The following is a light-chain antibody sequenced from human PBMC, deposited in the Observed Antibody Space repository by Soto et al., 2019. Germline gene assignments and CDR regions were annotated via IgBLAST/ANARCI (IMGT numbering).Light chain of an antibody. V-gene: IGKV3-15*01. Sequence: MTQSPSSLSASVRDRATLSCRASQSVNSNLAWYQQKPGQAPRLLIYGASTRATGIPARFSGSGSGTEFTVTISSLQSEDFAVYYCQQYNNWPLTFGGGTKVEIK. CDR2: GAS. CDR3: QQYNNWPLT. J-gene: IGKJ4*01. CDR1: QSVNSN.